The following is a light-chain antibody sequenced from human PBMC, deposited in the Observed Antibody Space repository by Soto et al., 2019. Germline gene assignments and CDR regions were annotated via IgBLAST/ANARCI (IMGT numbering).Light chain of an antibody. Sequence: DIVMTQSPDSLAVSLGERATINCKSSQSVLYSSNNKNYLAWYQQKPGQPPKLLIYWASTRESGVPDRFSGSGCGTDFTLTISSLQAEDVAVYYCQQYYITPPTTFGGGTKVEIK. J-gene: IGKJ4*01. CDR2: WAS. CDR1: QSVLYSSNNKNY. CDR3: QQYYITPPTT. V-gene: IGKV4-1*01.